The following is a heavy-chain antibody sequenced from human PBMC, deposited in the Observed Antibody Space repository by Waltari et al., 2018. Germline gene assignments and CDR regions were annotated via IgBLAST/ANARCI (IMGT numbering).Heavy chain of an antibody. CDR2: VNPNSGNT. V-gene: IGHV1-8*03. J-gene: IGHJ6*02. CDR3: ARGRPRFYYYYGMDV. CDR1: GYTFTSYD. Sequence: QVQLVQSGAEVKKPGASVKVSCKASGYTFTSYDINWVRQATGQGLEWMGWVNPNSGNTGDAQKFQGRVTITRNTSISTAYMELSSLRSEDTAVYYCARGRPRFYYYYGMDVWGQGTTVTVSS.